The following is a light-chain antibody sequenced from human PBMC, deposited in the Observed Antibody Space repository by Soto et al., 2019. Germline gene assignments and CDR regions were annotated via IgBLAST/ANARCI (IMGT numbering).Light chain of an antibody. J-gene: IGKJ4*01. Sequence: IQMTQSPSSLSASIGDRINISCRASQGISTDLGWFQQRPGGPPKLLIYSASTLHSGDSPRFSGSGSDTDFTLTISSLQPDDFATYFCLQDYNYPFTFGGGTRVEI. V-gene: IGKV1-6*01. CDR2: SAS. CDR3: LQDYNYPFT. CDR1: QGISTD.